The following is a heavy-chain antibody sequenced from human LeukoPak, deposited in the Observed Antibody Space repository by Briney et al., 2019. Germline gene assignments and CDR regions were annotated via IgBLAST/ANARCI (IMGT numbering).Heavy chain of an antibody. V-gene: IGHV1-46*01. D-gene: IGHD3-10*01. J-gene: IGHJ5*02. CDR1: GYTFTSYY. CDR3: ARDRPTYYYGSGSYYENPFDP. Sequence: ASVKVSCKASGYTFTSYYMHWVRQAPGQGLEWMGIINPSGGSTSYAQKCHGRVTMTRDTSTSTVYMELSSLRSEDTAVYYCARDRPTYYYGSGSYYENPFDPWGQGTLVTVSS. CDR2: INPSGGST.